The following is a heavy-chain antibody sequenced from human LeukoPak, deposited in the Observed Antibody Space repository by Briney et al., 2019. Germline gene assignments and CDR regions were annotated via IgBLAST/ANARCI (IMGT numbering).Heavy chain of an antibody. CDR2: IYYSGST. J-gene: IGHJ3*02. D-gene: IGHD2-8*02. CDR3: ARDPGAADAFDI. CDR1: GGSISRYY. Sequence: SETLSLTCIVSGGSISRYYWSWIRPPPGKGLEWIGYIYYSGSTNYNPSLKSRVTISVDTSKNQFSLKLSSVTAADTAVYYCARDPGAADAFDIWGQGTMVTVSS. V-gene: IGHV4-59*01.